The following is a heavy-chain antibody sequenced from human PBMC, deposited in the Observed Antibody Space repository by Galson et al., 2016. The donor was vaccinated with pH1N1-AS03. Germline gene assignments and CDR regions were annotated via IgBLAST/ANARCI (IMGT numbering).Heavy chain of an antibody. J-gene: IGHJ4*02. CDR1: GFSFSNYP. Sequence: SLRLSCAASGFSFSNYPMHWVRQAPGKGLEWVAVSWEDGRNEDYADSVKGRFTISRDNSNNMLFLQMNSLRADDMAVYYCAKGSGDWGPGTLVTVSS. CDR3: AKGSGD. V-gene: IGHV3-33*06. CDR2: SWEDGRNE. D-gene: IGHD1-1*01.